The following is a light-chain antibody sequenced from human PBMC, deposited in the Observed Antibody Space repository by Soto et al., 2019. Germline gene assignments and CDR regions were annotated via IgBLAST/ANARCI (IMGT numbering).Light chain of an antibody. Sequence: QSALTQPASVSGSPGQSITISCTGTSSDIGSYNRVSWYQQPPDTAPKLIIYEVNNRPSGVPDRFSGSKSGNTASLTISGLQAEDEADYYCNSFTTSSTYVFRTGTKLTVL. CDR3: NSFTTSSTYV. CDR2: EVN. CDR1: SSDIGSYNR. J-gene: IGLJ1*01. V-gene: IGLV2-18*02.